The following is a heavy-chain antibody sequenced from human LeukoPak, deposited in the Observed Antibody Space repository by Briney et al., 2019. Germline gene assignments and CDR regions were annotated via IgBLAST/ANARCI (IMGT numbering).Heavy chain of an antibody. J-gene: IGHJ4*02. CDR2: INPNSGGT. D-gene: IGHD6-25*01. Sequence: ASVKVSCKASGYTFTSYDINWVRQATGQGLEWMGWINPNSGGTNYAQKFQGRVTMTRDTSISTAYMELSRLRSDDTAVYYCARSPRGARLNDYWGQGTLVTVSS. CDR3: ARSPRGARLNDY. CDR1: GYTFTSYD. V-gene: IGHV1-2*02.